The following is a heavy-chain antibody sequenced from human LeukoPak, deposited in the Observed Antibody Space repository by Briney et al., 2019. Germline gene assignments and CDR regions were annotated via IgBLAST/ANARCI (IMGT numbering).Heavy chain of an antibody. D-gene: IGHD5-12*01. Sequence: SETLSLTCAVYGGSFSGYYWSWIRQPPGKGLEWLGEINHSGSTNYNPSLKSRVTISVDTSKNQFSLKLSSVTAADTAVYYCANSGYDPFYFDYWGQGTLVTVSS. CDR2: INHSGST. CDR1: GGSFSGYY. CDR3: ANSGYDPFYFDY. J-gene: IGHJ4*02. V-gene: IGHV4-34*01.